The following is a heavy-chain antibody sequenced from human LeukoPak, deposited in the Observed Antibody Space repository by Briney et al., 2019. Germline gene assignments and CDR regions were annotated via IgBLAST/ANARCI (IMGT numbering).Heavy chain of an antibody. Sequence: GGSLRLSCAASGFTFSSYWMHWVRQAPGKGLVWVSRINSDGSSTSYADSVKGRFTISRDNAKNTLYLQMNSLRAEDTAVYYCHSSGYYYYYYMDVWGKGTTVTVSS. J-gene: IGHJ6*03. CDR3: HSSGYYYYYYMDV. V-gene: IGHV3-74*01. D-gene: IGHD3-22*01. CDR2: INSDGSST. CDR1: GFTFSSYW.